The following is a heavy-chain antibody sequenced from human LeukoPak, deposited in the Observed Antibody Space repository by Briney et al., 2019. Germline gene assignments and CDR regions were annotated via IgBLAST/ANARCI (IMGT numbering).Heavy chain of an antibody. Sequence: PGGSLRLSCAVSGFSVSNNYMNWVRQAPGKGLEWVSLIYSRGGTSYADSVKGRFTISRDSSKNTLSLQMNSLRVEDTAVYYCARDPPGIAASETYYWGQGTLVTVSS. CDR1: GFSVSNNY. CDR3: ARDPPGIAASETYY. V-gene: IGHV3-53*01. CDR2: IYSRGGT. J-gene: IGHJ4*02. D-gene: IGHD6-13*01.